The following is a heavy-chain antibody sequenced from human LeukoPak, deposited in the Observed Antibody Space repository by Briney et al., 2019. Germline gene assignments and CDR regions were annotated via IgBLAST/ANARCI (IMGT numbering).Heavy chain of an antibody. CDR3: ARDGSTVTNYYFDY. CDR2: ISSSSSYI. CDR1: GFTFSSYS. V-gene: IGHV3-21*01. Sequence: PGGSLRLSCAASGFTFSSYSMNWVRQAPGKGLEWVSSISSSSSYIYYADSVKGRFTISRDNAKNSLYLQMNSLRADDTAVYYCARDGSTVTNYYFDYWGQGTLVTVSS. J-gene: IGHJ4*02. D-gene: IGHD4-17*01.